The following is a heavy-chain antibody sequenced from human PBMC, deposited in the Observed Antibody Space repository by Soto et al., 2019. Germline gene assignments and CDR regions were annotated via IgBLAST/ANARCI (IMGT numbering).Heavy chain of an antibody. CDR1: GFTFSSYS. CDR2: ISSSSSYI. CDR3: ARGNEYYDSSGPNWFDP. Sequence: GGSLRLSCAASGFTFSSYSMNWVRQAPGKGLEWVSSISSSSSYIYYADSVKGRFTISRDNAKNSLYLQMNSLRAEGTAVYYCARGNEYYDSSGPNWFDPWGQGTLVTVSS. D-gene: IGHD3-22*01. V-gene: IGHV3-21*01. J-gene: IGHJ5*02.